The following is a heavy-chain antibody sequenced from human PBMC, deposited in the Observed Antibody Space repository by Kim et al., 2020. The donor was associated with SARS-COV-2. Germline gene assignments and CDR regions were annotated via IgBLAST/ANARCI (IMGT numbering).Heavy chain of an antibody. J-gene: IGHJ2*01. V-gene: IGHV4-4*07. Sequence: SETLSLTCTVSGGSISTYYWSWIRQPAGQGLEWIGRIYTSENTNYNPSLKSRAIMSVDMSKNQISLKLNSVTAADTAVYYCARLLRDYGANWYFDLWGRGTLVTVSS. CDR2: IYTSENT. D-gene: IGHD4-17*01. CDR1: GGSISTYY. CDR3: ARLLRDYGANWYFDL.